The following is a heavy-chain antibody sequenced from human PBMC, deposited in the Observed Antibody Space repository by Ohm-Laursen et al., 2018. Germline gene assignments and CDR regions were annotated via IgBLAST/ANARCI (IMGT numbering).Heavy chain of an antibody. Sequence: SLRLSCTASGFTLNSHWMHWVRQGPGEGLVWVSRITSDGTSTAYADSVRGRFTISRDNPKNTLYLQMNSLRVEDTAVYYCAKVSGDLPALAEHFHRWGQGTLVTVSS. CDR3: AKVSGDLPALAEHFHR. D-gene: IGHD4-17*01. V-gene: IGHV3-74*01. CDR2: ITSDGTST. J-gene: IGHJ1*01. CDR1: GFTLNSHW.